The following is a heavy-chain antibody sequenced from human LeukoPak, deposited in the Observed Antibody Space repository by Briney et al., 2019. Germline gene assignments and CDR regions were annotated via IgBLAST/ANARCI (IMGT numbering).Heavy chain of an antibody. CDR1: GFTFSSYA. V-gene: IGHV3-23*01. Sequence: GGSLRLSCAASGFTFSSYAMSWVRQAPGEGLEWVSAISGSGGSTYYADSVKGRFTISRDNSKNTLYLQMNSLRAEDTAVYYCAKDGDSNYEFDPWGQGTLVTVSS. CDR2: ISGSGGST. D-gene: IGHD4-11*01. CDR3: AKDGDSNYEFDP. J-gene: IGHJ5*02.